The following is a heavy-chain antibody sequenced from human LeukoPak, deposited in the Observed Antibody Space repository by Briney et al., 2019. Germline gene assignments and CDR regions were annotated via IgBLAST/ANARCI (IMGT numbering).Heavy chain of an antibody. CDR3: ARDPKPITMVRGVVDY. CDR1: GFTFSSYS. D-gene: IGHD3-10*01. J-gene: IGHJ4*02. Sequence: TGGSLRLSCAASGFTFSSYSMNWVRQAPGKGLEWVSSISSSSSYIYYADSVKGRFTNSRDNAKNSLYLQMNSLRAEDTAVYYCARDPKPITMVRGVVDYWGQGTLVTVSS. CDR2: ISSSSSYI. V-gene: IGHV3-21*01.